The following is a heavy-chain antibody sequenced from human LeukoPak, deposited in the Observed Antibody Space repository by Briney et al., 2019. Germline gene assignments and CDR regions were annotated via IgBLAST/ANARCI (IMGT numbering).Heavy chain of an antibody. V-gene: IGHV1-46*01. CDR3: ARAGYRVWFGESQYNWFDP. D-gene: IGHD3-10*01. CDR1: GNTFTSYY. J-gene: IGHJ5*02. Sequence: ASVKVSCKASGNTFTSYYMHWVRQAPGQGLEWMGIINPSGGSTSYAQKFQGRVTMTRDMSTSTVYMELSSLRSEDTAVYYCARAGYRVWFGESQYNWFDPWGQGNLVTVSS. CDR2: INPSGGST.